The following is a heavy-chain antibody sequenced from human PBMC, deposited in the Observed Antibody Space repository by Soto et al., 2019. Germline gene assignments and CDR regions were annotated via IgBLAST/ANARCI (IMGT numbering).Heavy chain of an antibody. CDR3: AIPVHDDTGHYFGGLDI. J-gene: IGHJ6*02. Sequence: QVQLQESGPVLVKPSGNLSVTCAVSGGSISDSLWWNWVRQPPGQGLEWIGEIYQSGSTHYSPSLKSRVTISIDRSNNLVSLRMTSVTAADTAVYYCAIPVHDDTGHYFGGLDIWGQGTTVTVSS. CDR2: IYQSGST. V-gene: IGHV4-4*02. D-gene: IGHD3-22*01. CDR1: GGSISDSLW.